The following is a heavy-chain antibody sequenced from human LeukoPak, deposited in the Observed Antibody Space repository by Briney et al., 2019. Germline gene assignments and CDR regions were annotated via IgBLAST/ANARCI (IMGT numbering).Heavy chain of an antibody. V-gene: IGHV3-48*03. D-gene: IGHD5-18*01. CDR1: GFSFSSYG. CDR2: ISTSGSTI. Sequence: PGGSLRLSCAASGFSFSSYGMNWVRQAPGKGLEWVSSISTSGSTIYYADSVKGRFTTSRDNARNSLYLQVDSLRAEDTAVFYCARDGPGYSFDYWGQGTLVTVSS. J-gene: IGHJ4*02. CDR3: ARDGPGYSFDY.